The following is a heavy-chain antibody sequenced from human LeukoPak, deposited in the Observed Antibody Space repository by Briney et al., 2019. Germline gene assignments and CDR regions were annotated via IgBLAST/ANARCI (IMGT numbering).Heavy chain of an antibody. D-gene: IGHD6-13*01. J-gene: IGHJ3*02. CDR2: IYYSGST. V-gene: IGHV4-39*07. CDR3: ASSIAAVYRAFDAFDI. Sequence: SETLSLTCTVSGGSISSSSYYWGWIRQPPGKGLEWIGSIYYSGSTYYNPSLKSRVTISVDTSKNQFSLKLSSVTAADTAVYYCASSIAAVYRAFDAFDIWGQGTMVTVSS. CDR1: GGSISSSSYY.